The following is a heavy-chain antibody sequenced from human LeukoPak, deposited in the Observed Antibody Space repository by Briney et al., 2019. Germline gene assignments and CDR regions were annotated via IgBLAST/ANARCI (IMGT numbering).Heavy chain of an antibody. CDR3: PPPQGDYGGGSWFAP. CDR2: IYYSGST. CDR1: GGSISSSSYY. J-gene: IGHJ5*02. V-gene: IGHV4-39*07. D-gene: IGHD4-17*01. Sequence: KTSETLSLTCTVSGGSISSSSYYWGWIRQPPGKGLEWIGSIYYSGSTCYNPSLKSRVTISVDTSRNQFSRKLSSVTAADTDVYYCPPPQGDYGGGSWFAPWGQETLVPVPS.